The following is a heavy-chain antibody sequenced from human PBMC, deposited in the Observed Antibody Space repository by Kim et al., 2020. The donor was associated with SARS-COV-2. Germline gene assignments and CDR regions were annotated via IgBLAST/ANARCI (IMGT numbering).Heavy chain of an antibody. V-gene: IGHV4-39*02. CDR2: IYYTGST. Sequence: SETLSLTCTVSGDSINSYNHYWGWIRQPPGKGLEWIGTIYYTGSTYYNPSLKSRVTLSVNTSENNLSLKLISVTAADTALYYCVRIGRGSGSPHNLGWF. CDR3: VRIGRGSGSPHNLGWF. D-gene: IGHD3-10*01. CDR1: GDSINSYNHY. J-gene: IGHJ5*01.